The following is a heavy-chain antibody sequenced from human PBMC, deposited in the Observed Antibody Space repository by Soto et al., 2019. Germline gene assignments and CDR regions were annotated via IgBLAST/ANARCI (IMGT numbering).Heavy chain of an antibody. CDR1: GGSFSGYY. CDR3: ARGKYFNMTTVTPERWYYYYYYGMDV. Sequence: SETLSLTCAVYGGSFSGYYWSWIRQPPGKGLEWIGEINHSGSTNYNPSLKSRVTISVDTSKNQFSLKLSSVTAADTAVYYCARGKYFNMTTVTPERWYYYYYYGMDVWGQGTTVTVSS. J-gene: IGHJ6*02. CDR2: INHSGST. D-gene: IGHD4-4*01. V-gene: IGHV4-34*01.